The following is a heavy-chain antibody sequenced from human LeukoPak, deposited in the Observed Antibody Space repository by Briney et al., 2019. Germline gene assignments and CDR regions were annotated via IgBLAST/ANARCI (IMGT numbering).Heavy chain of an antibody. CDR1: GFTFSSYA. CDR2: ISGSGGST. J-gene: IGHJ4*02. D-gene: IGHD3-9*01. V-gene: IGHV3-23*01. Sequence: PRGSLRLSCAASGFTFSSYAMSWVRQAPGKGLEWVSAISGSGGSTYYADSVKGRFTISRDNSKNTLYLQMNSLRAEDTAVYYCAKERERVLRYFDWLPTFDYWGQGTLVTVSS. CDR3: AKERERVLRYFDWLPTFDY.